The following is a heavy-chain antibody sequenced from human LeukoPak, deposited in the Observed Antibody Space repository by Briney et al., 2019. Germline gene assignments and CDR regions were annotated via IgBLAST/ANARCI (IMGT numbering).Heavy chain of an antibody. CDR2: INPNSGGT. J-gene: IGHJ6*03. CDR3: ASCYDSSGYYRPDYYYYMDV. V-gene: IGHV1-2*02. Sequence: GASVKVSCKASGYTFTGYYMHWVRQAPGQGLEWMGWINPNSGGTNYAQKFQGRVTISVDTSKNQFSLKLSSVTAADTAVYYCASCYDSSGYYRPDYYYYMDVWGKGTTVTVSS. D-gene: IGHD3-22*01. CDR1: GYTFTGYY.